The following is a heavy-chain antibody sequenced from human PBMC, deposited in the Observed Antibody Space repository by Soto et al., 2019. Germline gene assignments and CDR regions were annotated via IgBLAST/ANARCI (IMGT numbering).Heavy chain of an antibody. Sequence: SVKVSCKASGGTFSSYAISWVRQAPGQGLEWMGGIIPIFGTANYAQNFQGRVTITADESTSTAYMELSSLRSEDTAVYYCARDLRADGRPGMDVWGQGTTVTV. CDR1: GGTFSSYA. CDR3: ARDLRADGRPGMDV. CDR2: IIPIFGTA. J-gene: IGHJ6*02. D-gene: IGHD6-13*01. V-gene: IGHV1-69*13.